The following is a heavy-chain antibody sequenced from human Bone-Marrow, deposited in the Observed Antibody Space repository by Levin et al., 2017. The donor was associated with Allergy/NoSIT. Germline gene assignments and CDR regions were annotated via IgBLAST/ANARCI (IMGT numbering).Heavy chain of an antibody. J-gene: IGHJ4*02. CDR2: IYNTGIT. Sequence: LRLSCTVSGGSINSGGYYWSWIRQRPGKGLEWIGHIYNTGITYYSPSLKSRLTMSLDTSENQFSLRLSSVTAADTAVYYCATTLPGRGNTLDYWGQGALVTVSS. V-gene: IGHV4-31*03. CDR1: GGSINSGGYY. D-gene: IGHD4-23*01. CDR3: ATTLPGRGNTLDY.